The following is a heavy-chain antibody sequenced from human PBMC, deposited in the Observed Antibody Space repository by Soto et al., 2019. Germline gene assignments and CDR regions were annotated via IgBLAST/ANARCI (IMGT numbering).Heavy chain of an antibody. CDR2: ISGSGGTT. CDR3: AKTANGWFSAFDI. D-gene: IGHD6-19*01. J-gene: IGHJ3*02. V-gene: IGHV3-23*01. Sequence: EVQLLESGGGLVQPGGSLRLSCAASGFTFSSYAMSWVRQAPGKRLEWVSAISGSGGTTYYADSVKGRFTFSRDNSKNTLYLQMSSLRAEDTAVYYCAKTANGWFSAFDIWGQGTMVTVSS. CDR1: GFTFSSYA.